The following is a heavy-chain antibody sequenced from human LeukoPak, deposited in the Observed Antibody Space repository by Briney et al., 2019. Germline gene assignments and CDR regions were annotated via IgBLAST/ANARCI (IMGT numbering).Heavy chain of an antibody. CDR3: ARSYCGGDCYSVDAFDI. V-gene: IGHV4-34*01. J-gene: IGHJ3*02. D-gene: IGHD2-21*02. CDR2: IYHSGST. Sequence: SETLSLTCAVYGGSFSGYYWSWIRQPPGKGLEWIGEIYHSGSTNYNPSLKSRVTISVDKSKNQFSLKLSSVTAADTAVYYCARSYCGGDCYSVDAFDIWGQGTMVTVSS. CDR1: GGSFSGYY.